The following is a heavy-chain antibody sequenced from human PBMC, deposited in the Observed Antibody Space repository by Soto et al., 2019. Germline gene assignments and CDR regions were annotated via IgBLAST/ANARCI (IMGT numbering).Heavy chain of an antibody. CDR2: MNPNSGNT. D-gene: IGHD3-16*02. CDR3: ARRVDYVWGSYRYSPYFDY. Sequence: ASVKVSCKASGYTFTSYDINWVRLATGQGLEWMGWMNPNSGNTAYAQKFQGRVTMTRNTSISTAYMELSSLRSEDTAVYYCARRVDYVWGSYRYSPYFDYWGQGTLVTVSS. V-gene: IGHV1-8*01. CDR1: GYTFTSYD. J-gene: IGHJ4*02.